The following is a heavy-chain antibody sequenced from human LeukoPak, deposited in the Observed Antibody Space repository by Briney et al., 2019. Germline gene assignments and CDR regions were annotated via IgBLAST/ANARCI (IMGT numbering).Heavy chain of an antibody. J-gene: IGHJ4*02. CDR2: INTNTGNP. D-gene: IGHD6-13*01. V-gene: IGHV7-4-1*02. CDR1: EYTFTSYA. CDR3: ARTLGSSYSNFDY. Sequence: ASVKVSCKASEYTFTSYAMNWVRQAPGQGLEWMGWINTNTGNPTYAQGFTGRFVFSLDSSVSTAYLQISSLKTEDTAVYYCARTLGSSYSNFDYLGQGTLVTVSS.